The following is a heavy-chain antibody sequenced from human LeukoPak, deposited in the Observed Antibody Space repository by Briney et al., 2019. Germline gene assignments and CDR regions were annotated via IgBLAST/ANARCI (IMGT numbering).Heavy chain of an antibody. CDR3: ARDPPNSGYDEIPDPRYSSGWYGAFDI. V-gene: IGHV4-4*07. D-gene: IGHD6-19*01. Sequence: SETLSLTCTVSGGSISSYYWSWIRQPAGKGLEWIGRIYTSGSTNYNPSLKSRVTMSVDTSKNQFSLKLSSVTAADTAVYYCARDPPNSGYDEIPDPRYSSGWYGAFDIWGQGAMVTVSS. CDR2: IYTSGST. J-gene: IGHJ3*02. CDR1: GGSISSYY.